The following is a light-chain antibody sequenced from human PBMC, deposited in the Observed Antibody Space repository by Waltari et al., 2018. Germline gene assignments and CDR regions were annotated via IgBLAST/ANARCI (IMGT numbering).Light chain of an antibody. Sequence: EVVLTQSPGTLSLSPGERATLSCRASQSVTSSYLAWYQQKNGQAPRLLIYGASSRATGIPDRFSGSGSGTDFTLTISTLEPEDFAVYYCQQYDNSPQTFGQGTKVEIK. CDR2: GAS. V-gene: IGKV3-20*01. CDR1: QSVTSSY. J-gene: IGKJ1*01. CDR3: QQYDNSPQT.